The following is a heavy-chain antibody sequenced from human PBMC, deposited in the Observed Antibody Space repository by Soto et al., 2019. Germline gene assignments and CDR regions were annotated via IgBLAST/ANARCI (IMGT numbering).Heavy chain of an antibody. J-gene: IGHJ4*02. Sequence: QVQLVQSGAEVKTPGSSLKVSCKVSGSRFSNYVISWVRQAPGHGLEWLGRIIPIFNSTKYAQSFQGRVTITADKSTSTASLELSSLRSDDTAVYYCAREGRGKKAGYNGLVSLGYWGQGTLVTLSS. CDR3: AREGRGKKAGYNGLVSLGY. CDR1: GSRFSNYV. V-gene: IGHV1-69*06. D-gene: IGHD2-2*02. CDR2: IIPIFNST.